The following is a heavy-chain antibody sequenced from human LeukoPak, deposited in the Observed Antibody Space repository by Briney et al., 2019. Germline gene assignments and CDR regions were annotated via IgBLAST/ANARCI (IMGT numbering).Heavy chain of an antibody. CDR2: INSDGSST. V-gene: IGHV3-74*01. Sequence: GGSLRLSCAASGFTFSSYWMHWVRQAPGKGLVWVSRINSDGSSTSYADSVKGRFTISRDNAKNTLYLQMNSLRAEDTAVYYCAKPGGGSDYYFDFWGQGTLVTVSS. CDR1: GFTFSSYW. CDR3: AKPGGGSDYYFDF. D-gene: IGHD2-21*01. J-gene: IGHJ4*02.